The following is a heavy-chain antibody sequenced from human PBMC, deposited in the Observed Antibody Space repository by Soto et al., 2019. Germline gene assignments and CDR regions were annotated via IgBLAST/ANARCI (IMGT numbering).Heavy chain of an antibody. CDR1: GYTFTNYG. CDR2: SNTYNGNT. Sequence: QVHLVQSGPEVKKPGASVRVSCRASGYTFTNYGIGWVRQAPGQGLEWMGWSNTYNGNTNYAQKFRGRLTMTTDTTTATADMELRSLKSADTALCSGAKDGVDQTATVAGGYGGQGAVVTGSS. J-gene: IGHJ4*02. V-gene: IGHV1-18*01. D-gene: IGHD2-2*01. CDR3: AKDGVDQTATVAGGY.